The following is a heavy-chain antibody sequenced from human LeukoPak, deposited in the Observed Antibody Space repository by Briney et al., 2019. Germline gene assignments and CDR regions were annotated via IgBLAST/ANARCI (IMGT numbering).Heavy chain of an antibody. J-gene: IGHJ4*02. D-gene: IGHD3-10*01. CDR2: ISSSSSYI. CDR1: GFTFSSYS. V-gene: IGHV3-21*01. CDR3: ARANPSITMVRKRNDY. Sequence: GGSLRLSCAASGFTFSSYSMNWVRQAPGKGLEWVSSISSSSSYIYYADSVKGRFTISRDNAKNSLYLQMNSLRAEDTAVYYCARANPSITMVRKRNDYWGQGTLVTVSS.